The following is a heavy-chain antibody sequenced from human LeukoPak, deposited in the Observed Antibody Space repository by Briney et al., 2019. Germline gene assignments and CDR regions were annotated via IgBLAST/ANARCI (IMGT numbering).Heavy chain of an antibody. J-gene: IGHJ4*02. CDR2: IIWNSGSI. CDR1: GFTFDDYA. Sequence: SLRPSCAASGFTFDDYAMHWVRQPPGKGLEWVSGIIWNSGSIGYADSVKGRFTISRDNAKNPLYLQMNSLRAEDTALYYCARDYGYYYESSGYYDYWGQGTLVTVSS. CDR3: ARDYGYYYESSGYYDY. V-gene: IGHV3-9*01. D-gene: IGHD3-22*01.